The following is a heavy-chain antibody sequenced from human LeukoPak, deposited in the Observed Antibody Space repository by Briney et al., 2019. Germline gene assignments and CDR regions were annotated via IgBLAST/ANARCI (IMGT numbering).Heavy chain of an antibody. Sequence: SETLSLTCAVYDGSFSGYYWSWIRQPPGKGLEWIGEINHSGSTNYNPSHKSRVTISVDTSKNQFSLKLSSVTAADTAVYYCARGVSWTGRGAFDIWGQGTMVTVSS. CDR2: INHSGST. CDR3: ARGVSWTGRGAFDI. D-gene: IGHD1-1*01. J-gene: IGHJ3*02. V-gene: IGHV4-34*01. CDR1: DGSFSGYY.